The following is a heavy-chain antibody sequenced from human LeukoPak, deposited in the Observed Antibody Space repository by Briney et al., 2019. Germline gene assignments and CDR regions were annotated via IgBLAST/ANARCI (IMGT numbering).Heavy chain of an antibody. D-gene: IGHD5-12*01. CDR2: MYHSGST. CDR1: GYSISSGYY. Sequence: SETLSLTCTVSGYSISSGYYWGWIRQPPGKGLEWIGSMYHSGSTYYNPSLKSRVTISVDTSKNQFSLKLSSVTAADTAVYYCASLARPREDYWGQGTLVTVSS. V-gene: IGHV4-38-2*02. CDR3: ASLARPREDY. J-gene: IGHJ4*02.